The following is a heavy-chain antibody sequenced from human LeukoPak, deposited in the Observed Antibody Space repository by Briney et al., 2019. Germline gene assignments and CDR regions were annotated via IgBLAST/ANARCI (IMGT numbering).Heavy chain of an antibody. CDR2: IYNSGST. CDR3: ARESGTTGEVKFDP. Sequence: PSETLSLTCTVSGGSISSYYWSWIRQPAGKGLEWIGRIYNSGSTTYNPSLKSRVTMSVDTSKNQFSLKLSSVTAADTAVYYCARESGTTGEVKFDPWGQGTLVTVSS. CDR1: GGSISSYY. V-gene: IGHV4-4*07. J-gene: IGHJ5*02. D-gene: IGHD4-17*01.